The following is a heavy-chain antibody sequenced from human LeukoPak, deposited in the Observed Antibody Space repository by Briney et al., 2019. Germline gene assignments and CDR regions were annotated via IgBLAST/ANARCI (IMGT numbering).Heavy chain of an antibody. Sequence: GGSVRLSCAASGFTFSSYAMSWVRQAPGKGLEWVAAISYDGSNKYYADSVKGRFTISRDNSKNTLYLQMNSLRAEDTAVYYCARDKEFGSGSPTGYWGQGTLVTVSS. CDR1: GFTFSSYA. D-gene: IGHD3-10*01. J-gene: IGHJ4*02. CDR2: ISYDGSNK. CDR3: ARDKEFGSGSPTGY. V-gene: IGHV3-30-3*01.